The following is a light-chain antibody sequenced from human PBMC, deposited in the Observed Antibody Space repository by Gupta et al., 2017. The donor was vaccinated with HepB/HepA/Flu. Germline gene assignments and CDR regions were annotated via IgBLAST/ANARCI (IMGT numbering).Light chain of an antibody. Sequence: QSALTQPASLSGSPGQSITISCTGTSSDVGSYNLVSWYQQHPGKAPKLMIYEVSKRPSGVSNRFSGSKSGNTASLTISGLQAEDEADYYCGSYEGSRTFGEVFGTGTKVTVL. CDR3: GSYEGSRTFGEV. CDR1: SSDVGSYNL. CDR2: EVS. J-gene: IGLJ1*01. V-gene: IGLV2-23*02.